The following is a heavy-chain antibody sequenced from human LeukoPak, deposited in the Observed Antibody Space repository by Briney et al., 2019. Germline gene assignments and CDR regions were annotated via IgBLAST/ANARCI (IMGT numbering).Heavy chain of an antibody. CDR3: ARGGVSIAVTGTGGFDY. CDR1: GFTFSSDS. J-gene: IGHJ4*02. D-gene: IGHD6-19*01. V-gene: IGHV3-21*01. CDR2: ISSSSNYI. Sequence: GGSLRLSCAATGFTFSSDSMNWVRQAPGKGLEWVSSISSSSNYIFYADLVKGRFTISRDNAKNSLYLQMNSLRVEDTAVYYCARGGVSIAVTGTGGFDYWGQGTLVTVSS.